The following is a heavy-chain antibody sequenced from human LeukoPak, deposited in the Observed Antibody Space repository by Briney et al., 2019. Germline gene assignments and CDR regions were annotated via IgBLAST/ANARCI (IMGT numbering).Heavy chain of an antibody. D-gene: IGHD2-2*01. CDR2: IHGDGIST. CDR3: AREDYGVSYCSSTSCYPHDAFDI. CDR1: GFTFSTYL. V-gene: IGHV3-74*01. Sequence: GGSLRLSCAASGFTFSTYLMHWVRQAPGKGLVWVSRIHGDGISTTYADSVKGRFTISRDNAKNTLYLQMNSLRAEDTAVYYCAREDYGVSYCSSTSCYPHDAFDIWGQGTMVTVSS. J-gene: IGHJ3*02.